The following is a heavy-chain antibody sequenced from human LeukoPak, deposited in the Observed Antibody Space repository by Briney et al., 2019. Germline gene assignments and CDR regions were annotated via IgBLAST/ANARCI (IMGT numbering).Heavy chain of an antibody. CDR1: GYTFTSYD. J-gene: IGHJ6*02. CDR2: INPNSGGT. Sequence: ASVKVSCKASGYTFTSYDINWVRQATGQGLEWMGWINPNSGGTNYAQKFQGRVTMTRDTSISTAYMELSRLRSDDTAVYYCAREGAVVVAAVLYYYGMDVWGQGTTVTVSS. D-gene: IGHD2-15*01. CDR3: AREGAVVVAAVLYYYGMDV. V-gene: IGHV1-2*02.